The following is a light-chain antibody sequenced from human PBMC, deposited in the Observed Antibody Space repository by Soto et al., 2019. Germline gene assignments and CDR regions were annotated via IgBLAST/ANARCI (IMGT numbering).Light chain of an antibody. J-gene: IGLJ1*01. CDR3: SSYTSSSTYV. V-gene: IGLV2-14*01. CDR2: EVS. Sequence: QSVLTRPASVSGSPGQSITISCTGTSSDVGGYNYVSWYQQHPGKAPKLMIYEVSNRPSGVSNRFSGSKSGNTASLTISGLQAEDEADYYCSSYTSSSTYVFGTVTKVTVL. CDR1: SSDVGGYNY.